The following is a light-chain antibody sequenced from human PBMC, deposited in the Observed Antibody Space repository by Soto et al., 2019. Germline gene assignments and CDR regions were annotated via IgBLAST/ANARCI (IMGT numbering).Light chain of an antibody. CDR3: QQRNNWPPGIT. CDR2: GAS. J-gene: IGKJ5*01. Sequence: ETVMTQSPATLSVFPGERATLSCRASQSISSHLAWYQQKPGQAPRLLIYGASTRATGIPARFSASGSGTELILTISSLQSEDFAVYYCQQRNNWPPGITFGQGTRLEIK. V-gene: IGKV3-15*01. CDR1: QSISSH.